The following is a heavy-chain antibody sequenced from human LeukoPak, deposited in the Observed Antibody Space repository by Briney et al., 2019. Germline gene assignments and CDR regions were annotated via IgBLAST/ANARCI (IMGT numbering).Heavy chain of an antibody. J-gene: IGHJ1*01. D-gene: IGHD6-13*01. CDR2: INPSSGST. Sequence: GASVKVSCKTSEYPFTSYYIHWVRQAPGQGLEGMGLINPSSGSTSYAQKFLGRVTMTRDTSTSTVHMDLSSLRSEDMAVYYCARPGSPAAGASDFHHWGQGTLVTVSS. CDR1: EYPFTSYY. CDR3: ARPGSPAAGASDFHH. V-gene: IGHV1-46*01.